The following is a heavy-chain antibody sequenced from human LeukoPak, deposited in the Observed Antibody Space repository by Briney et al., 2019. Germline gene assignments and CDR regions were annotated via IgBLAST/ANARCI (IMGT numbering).Heavy chain of an antibody. D-gene: IGHD6-19*01. V-gene: IGHV1-18*01. J-gene: IGHJ4*02. Sequence: ASVKVSCKASGYTFTSYGISWVRQAPRQGLEWMGWISAYNGNTNYAQKLQGRVTMTTGTSTSTAYMELRSLRSDDTAVYYCARDEVVAGADYGGQGTLVTVSA. CDR2: ISAYNGNT. CDR1: GYTFTSYG. CDR3: ARDEVVAGADY.